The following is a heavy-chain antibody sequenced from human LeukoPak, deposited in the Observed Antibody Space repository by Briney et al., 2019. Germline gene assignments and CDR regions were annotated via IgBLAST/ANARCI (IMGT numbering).Heavy chain of an antibody. V-gene: IGHV1-2*02. CDR2: INPNSGGT. CDR3: ARDSAATIPFDY. J-gene: IGHJ4*02. D-gene: IGHD5-12*01. CDR1: GYTFTGYY. Sequence: GVSVKVSCKASGYTFTGYYMHWVRQAPGQGLEWMGWINPNSGGTNYAQKFQGRVTMTRDTSISTAYMELSRLRSDDTAVYYCARDSAATIPFDYWGQGTLVTVSS.